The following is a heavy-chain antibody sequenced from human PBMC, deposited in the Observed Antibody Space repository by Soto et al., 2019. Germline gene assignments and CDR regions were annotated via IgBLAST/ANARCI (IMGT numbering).Heavy chain of an antibody. Sequence: ESGGGVVQPGRSLRLSCAASGFIFSSYGIHWVRQAPGKGLEWVAVISYDGRNKYYADSVKGRFTISRDNSKNTLYLQMNSLRAEDTAVYYCATDGKGTIAYWGQGTLVTVSS. J-gene: IGHJ4*02. CDR1: GFIFSSYG. CDR2: ISYDGRNK. CDR3: ATDGKGTIAY. D-gene: IGHD1-1*01. V-gene: IGHV3-30*03.